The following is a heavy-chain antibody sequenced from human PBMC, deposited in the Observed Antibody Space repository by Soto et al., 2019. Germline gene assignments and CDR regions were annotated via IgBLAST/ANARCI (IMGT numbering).Heavy chain of an antibody. D-gene: IGHD3-22*01. CDR1: GFTVSSNY. V-gene: IGHV3-53*01. CDR2: IYSGGST. J-gene: IGHJ3*02. CDR3: ARDDQYYYDSSGYAAIGAFDI. Sequence: GSLRLSCAASGFTVSSNYMSWVRQAPGKGLEWVSVIYSGGSTYYADSVKGRFTISRDNSKNTLYLQMNSLRAEDTAVYYCARDDQYYYDSSGYAAIGAFDIWGQGTMVTVSS.